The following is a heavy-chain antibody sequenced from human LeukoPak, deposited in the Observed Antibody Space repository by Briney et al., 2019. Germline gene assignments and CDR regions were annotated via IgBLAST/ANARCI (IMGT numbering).Heavy chain of an antibody. CDR2: IRPNSGTT. D-gene: IGHD5-24*01. CDR3: ATVTRYHSDGYTSRGYNDY. CDR1: AYSFTGYS. J-gene: IGHJ4*02. Sequence: ASVKVSCKASAYSFTGYSMHWVRHAPGQGLEWMGLIRPNSGTTNYAQRFQGRVTMTRDTSISTAYMELSSLRSDDTAVYYCATVTRYHSDGYTSRGYNDYWGQGTLVTVSS. V-gene: IGHV1-2*02.